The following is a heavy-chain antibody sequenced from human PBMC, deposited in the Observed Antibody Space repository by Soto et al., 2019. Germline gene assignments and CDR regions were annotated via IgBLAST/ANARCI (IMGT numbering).Heavy chain of an antibody. J-gene: IGHJ4*02. Sequence: PGESLKISCKGSGYSFTSYWIGWVRQMPGKGLEWMGIIYPGDPDTTYSPSLQGQVTISADKSISTAYLQWSSLKASDTAMYYCARLFYSGYVGYFDYWGQGTLVTVSS. CDR1: GYSFTSYW. D-gene: IGHD5-12*01. CDR3: ARLFYSGYVGYFDY. CDR2: IYPGDPDT. V-gene: IGHV5-51*01.